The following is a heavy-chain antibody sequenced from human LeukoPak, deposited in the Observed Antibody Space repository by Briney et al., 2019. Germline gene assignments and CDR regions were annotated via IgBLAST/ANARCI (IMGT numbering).Heavy chain of an antibody. V-gene: IGHV1-46*01. CDR1: GYTFSNYY. Sequence: ASVKVPCKSSGYTFSNYYMHWVRQAPGHGLEWMGIINPSGGTTSYAQRFQGRVTMTRDTSTSTVYMELSSLRSEDTAVYYCASSYGDTSMVVYYFYRYGMDVWGQGTTVTVSS. CDR2: INPSGGTT. D-gene: IGHD5-18*01. CDR3: ASSYGDTSMVVYYFYRYGMDV. J-gene: IGHJ6*02.